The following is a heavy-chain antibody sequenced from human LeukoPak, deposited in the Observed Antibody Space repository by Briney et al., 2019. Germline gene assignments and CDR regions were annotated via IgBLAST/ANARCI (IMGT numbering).Heavy chain of an antibody. J-gene: IGHJ4*02. D-gene: IGHD3-22*01. CDR1: GYTFTCYY. CDR2: INPNSGGT. V-gene: IGHV1-2*02. CDR3: APGKYDIAADY. Sequence: ASVKLTFKASGYTFTCYYRHWVRQAHGQGLEWMGWINPNSGGTNYTQKFQGRVTMTRDTSISTAYVELSRLRSDDTAVYYCAPGKYDIAADYWGQGTLVTVCS.